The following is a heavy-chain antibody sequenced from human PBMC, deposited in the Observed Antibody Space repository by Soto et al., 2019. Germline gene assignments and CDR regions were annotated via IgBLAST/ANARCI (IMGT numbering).Heavy chain of an antibody. CDR2: ISYDGSNK. J-gene: IGHJ4*02. V-gene: IGHV3-30*18. CDR1: GFTFSSYG. D-gene: IGHD6-19*01. CDR3: AKEGGQQWLAFYYFDY. Sequence: PVGSLRLSCAASGFTFSSYGMHWVRQAPGKGLEWVAVISYDGSNKYYADSVKGRFTISRDNSKNTPYLQMNSLRAEDTAVYYCAKEGGQQWLAFYYFDYWGQGTLVTVSS.